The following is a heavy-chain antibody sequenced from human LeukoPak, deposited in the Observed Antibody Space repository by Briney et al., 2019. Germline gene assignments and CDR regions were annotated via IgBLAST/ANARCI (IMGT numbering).Heavy chain of an antibody. CDR2: INQDGSTK. J-gene: IGHJ6*02. Sequence: PGGSLRLSYAASGFTFSSYWMHWVRQAPGKGLEWVASINQDGSTKNHVDSVKGRFTISRDNAKNSLSLQMNSLTVEDAAVYYCAKDLHYYTSDVWGQGTTVTVSS. CDR1: GFTFSSYW. V-gene: IGHV3-7*01. CDR3: AKDLHYYTSDV. D-gene: IGHD3-22*01.